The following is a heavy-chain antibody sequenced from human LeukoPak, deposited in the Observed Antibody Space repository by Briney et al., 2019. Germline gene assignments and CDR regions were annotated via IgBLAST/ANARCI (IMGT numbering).Heavy chain of an antibody. V-gene: IGHV4-39*01. D-gene: IGHD2-2*01. J-gene: IGHJ4*02. Sequence: SETLSLTCTVSGGSISSSSYYWGWIRQPPGKGLEWIGSIYYSGSTYYNPSLKSRVTISVDTSKNQFSLKLSSVTAADTAVYYCASTSQLLFNYWGQGTLVTVSS. CDR3: ASTSQLLFNY. CDR1: GGSISSSSYY. CDR2: IYYSGST.